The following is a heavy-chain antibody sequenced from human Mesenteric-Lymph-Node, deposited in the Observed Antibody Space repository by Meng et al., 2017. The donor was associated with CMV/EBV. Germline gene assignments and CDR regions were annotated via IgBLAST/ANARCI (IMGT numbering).Heavy chain of an antibody. D-gene: IGHD2-8*01. CDR3: ASYNWRAERVYALEH. Sequence: GSLRLSCTVSGGSVSSGSYYWSWIRQPPGKGLEWIGYIYYSGSTNYNPSLKSRVTISVDTSKNQFSLKLSSVTAADTAVYYCASYNWRAERVYALEHWGQGTLVTVSS. J-gene: IGHJ1*01. CDR2: IYYSGST. V-gene: IGHV4-61*01. CDR1: GGSVSSGSYY.